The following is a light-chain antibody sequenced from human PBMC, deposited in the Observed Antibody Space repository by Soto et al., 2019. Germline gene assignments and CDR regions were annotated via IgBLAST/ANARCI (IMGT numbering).Light chain of an antibody. V-gene: IGLV2-14*01. CDR1: SSDGGGYNY. J-gene: IGLJ1*01. CDR3: SSYTSSSTLGV. Sequence: QSVLTQPASVSGSPGQSITISCTGTSSDGGGYNYVSWYQQHPGKAPKLMIYEVSNRPSGVSNRFSGSKSGNTAYLTISGLQAEDEADYYCSSYTSSSTLGVFGTGTTVTVL. CDR2: EVS.